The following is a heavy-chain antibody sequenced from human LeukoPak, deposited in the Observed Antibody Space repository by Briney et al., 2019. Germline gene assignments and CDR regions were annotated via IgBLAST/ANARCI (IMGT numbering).Heavy chain of an antibody. V-gene: IGHV4-59*04. D-gene: IGHD3-3*01. CDR1: GDSINDCY. Sequence: SETLSLTCTVSGDSINDCYWSWIRQPPGKGLEWIGNIYYSGSTYYNPSLKSRVTISVDTSKNQFSLNLSSVTAADTAVYYCARDFYYYGMDVWGQGTTVTVSS. J-gene: IGHJ6*02. CDR2: IYYSGST. CDR3: ARDFYYYGMDV.